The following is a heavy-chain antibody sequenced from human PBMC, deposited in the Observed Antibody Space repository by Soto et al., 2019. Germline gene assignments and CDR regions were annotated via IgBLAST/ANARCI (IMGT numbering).Heavy chain of an antibody. CDR2: VYYTGDT. V-gene: IGHV4-59*08. D-gene: IGHD4-17*01. CDR1: SGPDRSHN. Sequence: QVQLQQSGPRLVKPSETLSLTCTVSSGPDRSHNWGWIRQPPGRGLEWIGYVYYTGDTAYNPSLSGRVTTSADTSTNDISLTLNSVTAADTAVYYCVRQGIDYLHGLVDVWGQGTTVSVSS. J-gene: IGHJ6*02. CDR3: VRQGIDYLHGLVDV.